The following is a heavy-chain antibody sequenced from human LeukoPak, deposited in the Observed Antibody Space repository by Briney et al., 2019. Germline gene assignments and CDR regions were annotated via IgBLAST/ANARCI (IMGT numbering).Heavy chain of an antibody. J-gene: IGHJ6*03. D-gene: IGHD2-2*02. V-gene: IGHV1-69*13. CDR2: IMPIFGTA. CDR1: GGTFSSYA. CDR3: ARSELGYCSSTSCYTYYYYYYMDV. Sequence: SVKVSCKASGGTFSSYAISWVRQAPGQGLEWMGGIMPIFGTANYAQKFQGRVTITADESTSTAYMELSSLRSEDTAVYYCARSELGYCSSTSCYTYYYYYYMDVWGKGTTVTVSS.